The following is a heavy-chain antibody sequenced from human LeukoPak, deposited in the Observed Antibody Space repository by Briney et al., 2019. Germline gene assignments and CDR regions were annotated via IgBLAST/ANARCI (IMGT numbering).Heavy chain of an antibody. J-gene: IGHJ4*02. CDR2: VSGSASNT. D-gene: IGHD4-17*01. CDR3: AKGFQTYGELSFDV. Sequence: ETLSLTCTVSGGSISSSSYYWGWIRQPPGKGLEWVSTVSGSASNTYYADSVKGRFTISRDNSKTTLYLQMNSLRADDTAVYYCAKGFQTYGELSFDVWGQGTLVAVSS. CDR1: GGSISSSSYY. V-gene: IGHV3-23*01.